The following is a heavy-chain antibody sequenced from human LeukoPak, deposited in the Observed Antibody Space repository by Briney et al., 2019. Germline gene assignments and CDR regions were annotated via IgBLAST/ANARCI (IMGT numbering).Heavy chain of an antibody. CDR1: GGSISSGGYY. CDR3: ARHSFPTLVVPADMLGPFDR. D-gene: IGHD2-2*01. CDR2: INHSGST. V-gene: IGHV4-30-2*01. J-gene: IGHJ4*02. Sequence: SETLSLTCTVSGGSISSGGYYWSWIRQPPGKGLEWIGEINHSGSTNYNPSLKSRVTISVDTSKNQFSLKLSSVTAADTAVYYCARHSFPTLVVPADMLGPFDRWGQGVLVTVSS.